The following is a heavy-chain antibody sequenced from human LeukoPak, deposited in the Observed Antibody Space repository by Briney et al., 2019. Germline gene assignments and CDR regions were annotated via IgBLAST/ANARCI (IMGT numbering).Heavy chain of an antibody. CDR2: ISWDGGSA. V-gene: IGHV3-43D*03. J-gene: IGHJ6*03. CDR1: GFTFDDYA. CDR3: AKDIRCKGAAMDV. Sequence: GGSLRLSCAASGFTFDDYAMHWVRQAPGKGLEWVSLISWDGGSAYYGDSVKGRFTISRDNSKNSLYLQMNSLRAEDTALYYCAKDIRCKGAAMDVWGKGTTVTVSS. D-gene: IGHD4-17*01.